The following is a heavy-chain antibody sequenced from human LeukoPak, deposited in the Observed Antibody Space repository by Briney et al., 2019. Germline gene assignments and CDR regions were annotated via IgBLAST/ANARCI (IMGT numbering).Heavy chain of an antibody. CDR3: AREGGGVVPAANWFDP. CDR2: IKQDGSEK. J-gene: IGHJ5*02. Sequence: QTGGSLRLSCVAPGFTFSSYWMSWVRQAPGKGLEWVANIKQDGSEKHYVDSVKGRFTISRDNAKNSLYLQMHSLRAEDTGAYYCAREGGGVVPAANWFDPWGQGTLVTVSS. CDR1: GFTFSSYW. D-gene: IGHD2-2*01. V-gene: IGHV3-7*03.